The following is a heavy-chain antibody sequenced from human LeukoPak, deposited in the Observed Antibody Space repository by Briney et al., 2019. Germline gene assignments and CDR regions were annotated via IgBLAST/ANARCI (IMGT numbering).Heavy chain of an antibody. CDR2: ISGSGGST. D-gene: IGHD6-19*01. J-gene: IGHJ4*02. Sequence: GRSLRLSCAASGFTFSSYAMSWVRQAPGKGLEWVSAISGSGGSTYYADSVKGRFTISRDNSKNTLYLQMNSLRAEDTAVYYCAKEGIAVAGTDRNFDYWGQGTLVTVSS. V-gene: IGHV3-23*01. CDR3: AKEGIAVAGTDRNFDY. CDR1: GFTFSSYA.